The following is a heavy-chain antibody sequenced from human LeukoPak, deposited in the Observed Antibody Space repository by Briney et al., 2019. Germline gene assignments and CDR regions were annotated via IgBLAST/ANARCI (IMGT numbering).Heavy chain of an antibody. Sequence: ASVTVSYKASGFTFTDYYMHWVRQAPGQGLEWMGWINPNNGGTNYAQKLQGRVTMTRNTSISTTYMELTSLRSDDTAVYYCARSYDIWRGSLLTYWGQGTLVTVSS. D-gene: IGHD3-3*01. J-gene: IGHJ4*02. CDR3: ARSYDIWRGSLLTY. CDR1: GFTFTDYY. CDR2: INPNNGGT. V-gene: IGHV1-2*02.